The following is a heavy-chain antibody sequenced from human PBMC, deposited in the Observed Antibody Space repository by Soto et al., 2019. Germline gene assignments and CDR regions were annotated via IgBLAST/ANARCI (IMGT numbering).Heavy chain of an antibody. CDR2: IYNSGTT. Sequence: NPSETLSLTCSVSGGSISSYYWSWIRQPAGKGLEWIGYIYNSGTTSYNPSLKSRVTISVDTSKNQFSLKLTSVTAADTAVYYCGRGPNFDVGSGYFRGWGQGTLVTVSS. J-gene: IGHJ4*02. CDR3: GRGPNFDVGSGYFRG. CDR1: GGSISSYY. D-gene: IGHD3-3*01. V-gene: IGHV4-59*01.